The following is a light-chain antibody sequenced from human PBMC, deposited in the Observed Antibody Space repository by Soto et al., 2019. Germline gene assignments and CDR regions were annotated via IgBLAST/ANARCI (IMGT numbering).Light chain of an antibody. CDR2: KVS. Sequence: QSALTQPASVSGSPGQSITIPCTGSSNDIGGYNYVSWYQQHPGRAPKLVIYKVSDRPSGVSARFSGSKSGNTASLTISGLQAEDEDDYSCNSYSSTATPQWVFGGGTKLTVL. V-gene: IGLV2-14*01. J-gene: IGLJ3*02. CDR3: NSYSSTATPQWV. CDR1: SNDIGGYNY.